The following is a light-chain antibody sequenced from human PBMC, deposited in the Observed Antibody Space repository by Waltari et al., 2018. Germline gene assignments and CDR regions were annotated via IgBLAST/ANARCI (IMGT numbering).Light chain of an antibody. J-gene: IGLJ1*01. CDR3: CSYAGSYTYV. CDR2: DVS. V-gene: IGLV2-11*01. CDR1: SSDVGAYNY. Sequence: QSALTQPPSVSGSPGQSVTISCTGTSSDVGAYNYVSWYQQHPGKAPKLMIYDVSKRPSGVPDRFSGSKSGNTASRTISGLQGEDEADYYCCSYAGSYTYVFGTGTKVTVL.